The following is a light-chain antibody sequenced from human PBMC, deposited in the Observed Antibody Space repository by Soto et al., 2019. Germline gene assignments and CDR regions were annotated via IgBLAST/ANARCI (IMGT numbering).Light chain of an antibody. V-gene: IGLV2-11*01. CDR1: IRDIGGYNF. J-gene: IGLJ2*01. CDR2: DVS. CDR3: CSYEGSNTLV. Sequence: QSALTQPRSVSGSPGQSITISCSGTIRDIGGYNFISWYQQHPGTAPKIIIYDVSKRPSGVPDRFSGSTSGNTASLTISGLQAEDDAFYYCCSYEGSNTLVFGGGTKVTVL.